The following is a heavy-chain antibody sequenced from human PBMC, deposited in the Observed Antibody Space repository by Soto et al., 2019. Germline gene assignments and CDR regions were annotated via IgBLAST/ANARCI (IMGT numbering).Heavy chain of an antibody. Sequence: VQLVESGGGLVQPGGSLRLTCAASGFTFRGSWMSWVRQAPGKGLEWVANVKQDGSDRYYVDSVKGRFTISRDNAKNSLFLEMNDLRDEDTAVYYCAGGGGNFDQWGQGTLVTVSS. D-gene: IGHD3-16*01. CDR3: AGGGGNFDQ. CDR1: GFTFRGSW. J-gene: IGHJ4*02. CDR2: VKQDGSDR. V-gene: IGHV3-7*04.